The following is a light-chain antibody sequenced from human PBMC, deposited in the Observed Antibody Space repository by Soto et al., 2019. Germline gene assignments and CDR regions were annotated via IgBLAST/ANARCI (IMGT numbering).Light chain of an antibody. Sequence: EIVLTQSPGTLSLSPGERATLSCRASQSVSSSYLAWYQQKPGQAPRLLIYDVSIRATGIPDRFSGSGSGTDFTLTISRLETEDFAVYDCQHYRSSPITVGQGTRLEIK. CDR2: DVS. CDR3: QHYRSSPIT. J-gene: IGKJ5*01. V-gene: IGKV3-20*01. CDR1: QSVSSSY.